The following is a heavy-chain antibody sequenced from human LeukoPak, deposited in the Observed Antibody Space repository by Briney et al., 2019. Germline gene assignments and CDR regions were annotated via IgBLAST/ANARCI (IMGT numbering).Heavy chain of an antibody. V-gene: IGHV4-59*01. CDR2: IYYSGST. CDR3: ARDVGGIAAAGMDV. D-gene: IGHD6-13*01. Sequence: SETLSLTCTVSGGSISSYYWSWIRQPPGKGLGWIGYIYYSGSTNYNPSPKSRVTISVDTSKNQFSLKLSSVTAADTAVYYCARDVGGIAAAGMDVWGQGTTVTVSS. J-gene: IGHJ6*02. CDR1: GGSISSYY.